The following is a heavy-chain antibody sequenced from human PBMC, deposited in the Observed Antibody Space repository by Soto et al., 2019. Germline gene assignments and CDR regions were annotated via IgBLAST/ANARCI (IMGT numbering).Heavy chain of an antibody. CDR2: IYYAGTT. Sequence: PSETLSLTCTVSGGSFSSNDWAWIRQPPGKGLEWIGYIYYAGTTSYNPSLKSRVSITLETSKSQFSLRLTSVTASDTAVYYCARLGAYYQSRHPWGQGTVVTVSS. V-gene: IGHV4-59*08. D-gene: IGHD2-21*01. CDR3: ARLGAYYQSRHP. J-gene: IGHJ5*02. CDR1: GGSFSSND.